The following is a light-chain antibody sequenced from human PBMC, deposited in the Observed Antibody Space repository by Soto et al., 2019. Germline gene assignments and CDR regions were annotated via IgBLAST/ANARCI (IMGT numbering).Light chain of an antibody. Sequence: EIVLTQSPATLSLSPGEGANLSCRASQSVSSTFLAWYQHKPGRPPRLLIYGASSRATDIPDRFSGGGSGTDFTLTIIRLEPEDFAVYYCQQYGSSPWTFGQGTKVDIK. CDR3: QQYGSSPWT. V-gene: IGKV3-20*01. CDR1: QSVSSTF. J-gene: IGKJ1*01. CDR2: GAS.